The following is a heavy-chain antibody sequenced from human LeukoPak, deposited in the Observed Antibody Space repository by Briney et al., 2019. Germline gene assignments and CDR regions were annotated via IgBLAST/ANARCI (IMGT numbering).Heavy chain of an antibody. D-gene: IGHD3-3*01. CDR1: GFTFSSYS. CDR2: ISSSSNTI. V-gene: IGHV3-48*01. Sequence: GGSLRLSCAVHGFTFSSYSMEWVRQARGRGLGWVSYISSSSNTIYYADSVKSRFTISRDNANNSLYLQMNSLRAEDTAVYYCARVSIFGVVNPFDYWGQGTLVTVSS. CDR3: ARVSIFGVVNPFDY. J-gene: IGHJ4*02.